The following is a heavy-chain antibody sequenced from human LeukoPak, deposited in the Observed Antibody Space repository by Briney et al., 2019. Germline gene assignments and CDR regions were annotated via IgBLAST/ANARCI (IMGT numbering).Heavy chain of an antibody. D-gene: IGHD3-3*01. Sequence: SETLSLTCTVSGGSISSSSYYWGWIRQPPGKGLEWIGSIYYSGSTYYNPSLKSRVTISVDTSKNQFSLKLSSVTAADTAVYYCAAVSGYTGTIDYWGQGTLVTVSS. CDR1: GGSISSSSYY. J-gene: IGHJ4*02. CDR3: AAVSGYTGTIDY. V-gene: IGHV4-39*01. CDR2: IYYSGST.